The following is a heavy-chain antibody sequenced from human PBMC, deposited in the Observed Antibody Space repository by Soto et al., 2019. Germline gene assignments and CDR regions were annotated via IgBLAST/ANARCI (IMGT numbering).Heavy chain of an antibody. Sequence: QLRLQESGPGLVKSSETLSLTCTVSGGSVRSSSYYWGWIRQPPGKGLEWIASMYYSGRTHNNPALKSRVTMSIDTYTNQFSLKMNSVTAADTAVYYCVRHEGRAAADRPLDYWGQGTLVTVSS. CDR1: GGSVRSSSYY. CDR2: MYYSGRT. J-gene: IGHJ4*02. CDR3: VRHEGRAAADRPLDY. V-gene: IGHV4-39*01. D-gene: IGHD6-13*01.